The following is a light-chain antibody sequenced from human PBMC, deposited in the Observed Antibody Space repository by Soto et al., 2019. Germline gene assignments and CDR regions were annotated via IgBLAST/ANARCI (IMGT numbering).Light chain of an antibody. CDR2: DAS. CDR1: QTVSSNF. V-gene: IGKV3-20*01. CDR3: QCYGDPSKT. J-gene: IGKJ1*01. Sequence: EIVLTQSPGTLSLSPGERGTLSCRASQTVSSNFLAWYQQKPGQAPRLLIFDASTRATGIPDRFTGSGSGTDFTLTISRLEPEDFAVYYCQCYGDPSKTFGQGTKVDI.